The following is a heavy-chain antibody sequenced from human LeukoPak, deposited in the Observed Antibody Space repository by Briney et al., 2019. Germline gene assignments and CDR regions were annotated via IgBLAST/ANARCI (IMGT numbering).Heavy chain of an antibody. CDR2: ISGSGGST. D-gene: IGHD6-19*01. CDR1: GFTFSSYA. J-gene: IGHJ4*02. Sequence: GGSLRLSCAASGFTFSSYAMTWVRQAPGKGLEWVSGISGSGGSTYYADSVKSRFTNSRDNSKNTLYLQMNSLRADDTAVYYCAKGNSGWYPEYWGQGTLVSVSS. CDR3: AKGNSGWYPEY. V-gene: IGHV3-23*01.